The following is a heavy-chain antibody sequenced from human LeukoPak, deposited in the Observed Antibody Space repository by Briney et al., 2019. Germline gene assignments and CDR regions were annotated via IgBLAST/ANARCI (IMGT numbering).Heavy chain of an antibody. CDR3: ARLGYSPTERAFDI. J-gene: IGHJ3*02. V-gene: IGHV4-59*08. D-gene: IGHD6-13*01. CDR1: DDSITMYY. Sequence: SETLSLTCTVSDDSITMYYWTWIRQPPGKGLEWIGYVDHTGSTKFNPSLNGRVSISRDTSKNLFSLKLSSVTAADTAVYYCARLGYSPTERAFDIWGQGTMVTVSS. CDR2: VDHTGST.